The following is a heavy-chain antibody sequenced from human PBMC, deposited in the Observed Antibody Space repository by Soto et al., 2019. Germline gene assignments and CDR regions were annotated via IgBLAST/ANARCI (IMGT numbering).Heavy chain of an antibody. J-gene: IGHJ4*02. V-gene: IGHV1-18*01. CDR3: ARDPYYYGSGPPGY. CDR1: GYTFTNFG. Sequence: ASVKVSCKASGYTFTNFGISWVRQAPGQGLEWMGWISAYNGNTNYAQKFQGRVTMTTDTSTSTAYMEVRSLRSDDTAVYYCARDPYYYGSGPPGYWGQGTLVTVSS. D-gene: IGHD3-10*01. CDR2: ISAYNGNT.